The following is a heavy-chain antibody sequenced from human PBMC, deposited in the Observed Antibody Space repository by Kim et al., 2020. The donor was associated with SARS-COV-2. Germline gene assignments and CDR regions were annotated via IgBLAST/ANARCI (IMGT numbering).Heavy chain of an antibody. CDR2: IYYSGST. CDR1: GGSISSGGYY. V-gene: IGHV4-31*03. CDR3: AKSGGAIFGDSVGTIAYYYYGIDV. Sequence: SETLSLTCTVSGGSISSGGYYWSWIRQHPGKGLEWIGYIYYSGSTYYNPSLKSRVTISVDTSKNQFSLKLSSVTAADTAVYYCAKSGGAIFGDSVGTIAYYYYGIDVWGQGTTVTVSS. J-gene: IGHJ6*02. D-gene: IGHD3-3*01.